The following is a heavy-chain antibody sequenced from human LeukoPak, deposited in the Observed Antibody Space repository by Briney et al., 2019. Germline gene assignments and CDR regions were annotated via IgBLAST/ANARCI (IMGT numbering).Heavy chain of an antibody. CDR3: ARDGGQYYYDSSGYADY. CDR1: GYTFTGYY. D-gene: IGHD3-22*01. V-gene: IGHV1-2*02. Sequence: ASVKVSCKASGYTFTGYYMHWVRQAPGQGLEWMGWINPNSGGTNYAQKFQGRVTMTRDTSISTAYMELSRLRSDDTAVYYCARDGGQYYYDSSGYADYWGQGTLVTVSS. CDR2: INPNSGGT. J-gene: IGHJ4*02.